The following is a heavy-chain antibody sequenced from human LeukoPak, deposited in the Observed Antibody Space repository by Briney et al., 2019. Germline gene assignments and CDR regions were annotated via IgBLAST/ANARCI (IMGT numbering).Heavy chain of an antibody. D-gene: IGHD5-12*01. CDR3: ARGWISDSFDY. CDR1: GFTFSSYE. Sequence: GGSLRLPCAASGFTFSSYEMNWVRQAPGKGLEWVSYISSSGSNIYYADSVKGRFTISGDNAKNSLYLQMNSLRAEDTAVYYCARGWISDSFDYWGQGTLVTVSS. J-gene: IGHJ4*02. V-gene: IGHV3-48*03. CDR2: ISSSGSNI.